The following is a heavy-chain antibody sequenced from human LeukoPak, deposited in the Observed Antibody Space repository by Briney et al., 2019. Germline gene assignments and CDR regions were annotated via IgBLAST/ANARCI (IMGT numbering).Heavy chain of an antibody. J-gene: IGHJ6*02. CDR1: GFTFDDYA. D-gene: IGHD3-22*01. CDR2: ISWNSGSI. V-gene: IGHV3-9*01. Sequence: GGSLRLSCAASGFTFDDYAMHWVRQAPGKGLEWVSGISWNSGSIGYADSVKGRFTISRDNAEDSLYLQMNSLRAEDTALYYCAKEGWDSSGPAALDVWGQGTTVTVSS. CDR3: AKEGWDSSGPAALDV.